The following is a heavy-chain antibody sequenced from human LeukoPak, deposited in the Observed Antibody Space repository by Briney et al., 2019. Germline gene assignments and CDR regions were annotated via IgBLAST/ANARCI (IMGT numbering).Heavy chain of an antibody. CDR1: GFTFRNYY. J-gene: IGHJ5*02. V-gene: IGHV3-30*18. CDR2: ISYDGSNK. CDR3: AKDRVAAPGANWFDP. Sequence: GGSLRLSCAASGFTFRNYYMHWVRQAPGKGLEWVAVISYDGSNKYYADSVKGRFTISRDNSKNTLYLQMNSLRAEDTAVYYCAKDRVAAPGANWFDPWGQGTLVTVSS. D-gene: IGHD6-6*01.